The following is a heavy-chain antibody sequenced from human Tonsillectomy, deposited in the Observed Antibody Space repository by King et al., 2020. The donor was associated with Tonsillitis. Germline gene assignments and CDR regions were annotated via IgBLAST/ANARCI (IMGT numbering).Heavy chain of an antibody. CDR1: GLFFSNFG. V-gene: IGHV3-30*18. CDR3: AKEALRQGTYFDH. J-gene: IGHJ4*02. Sequence: VQLVESGGGVVQPGRSLRLSCAASGLFFSNFGMHWVRQFPGKGLEWVAIISYDGRNEYYADSVKGRFAISRDNSNNTVYLQMNSLRAEDTAVYYCAKEALRQGTYFDHWDLGALVTVSS. CDR2: ISYDGRNE. D-gene: IGHD3-10*01.